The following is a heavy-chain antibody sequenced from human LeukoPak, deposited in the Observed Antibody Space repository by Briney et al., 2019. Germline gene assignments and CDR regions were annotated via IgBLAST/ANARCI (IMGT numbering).Heavy chain of an antibody. D-gene: IGHD6-13*01. J-gene: IGHJ6*02. CDR3: AKGTGGGSSSYYYYYGMDV. Sequence: GGSLRLSCAASGFTFDDYTMHWVRQAPGKGLEWVSLISWDGGSTYYADSVKGRFTISRDNSKNSLYLQMNSLRTEDTALYYCAKGTGGGSSSYYYYYGMDVWGQGTTVTVSS. CDR1: GFTFDDYT. CDR2: ISWDGGST. V-gene: IGHV3-43*01.